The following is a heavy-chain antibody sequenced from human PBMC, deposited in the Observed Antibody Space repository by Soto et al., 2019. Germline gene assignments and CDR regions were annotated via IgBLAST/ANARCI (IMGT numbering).Heavy chain of an antibody. J-gene: IGHJ6*02. CDR3: AKDAQPSSSWYLIRDYYYGMDV. CDR2: ISGSGGST. D-gene: IGHD6-13*01. Sequence: GGSLRLSCAASGFTFSSDAMSWVRQAPGKGLEWVSAISGSGGSTYYADSVKGRFTISRDNSKNTLYLQMNSLRAEDTAVYYCAKDAQPSSSWYLIRDYYYGMDVWGQGTTVTVSS. V-gene: IGHV3-23*01. CDR1: GFTFSSDA.